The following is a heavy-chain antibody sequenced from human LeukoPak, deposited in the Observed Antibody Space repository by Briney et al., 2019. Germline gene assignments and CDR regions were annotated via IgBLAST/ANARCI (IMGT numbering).Heavy chain of an antibody. CDR3: ARGLGASTSCYVDY. D-gene: IGHD2-2*01. J-gene: IGHJ4*02. CDR1: GFTFSSYS. CDR2: ISSGSSYI. V-gene: IGHV3-21*01. Sequence: GGSLRLSCAASGFTFSSYSMNWVRQAPGKGLEWVSSISSGSSYIYYADSVKGRFTISRDNAKNSLYLQMNSLRAEDTAVYYCARGLGASTSCYVDYWGQGTLVTVSS.